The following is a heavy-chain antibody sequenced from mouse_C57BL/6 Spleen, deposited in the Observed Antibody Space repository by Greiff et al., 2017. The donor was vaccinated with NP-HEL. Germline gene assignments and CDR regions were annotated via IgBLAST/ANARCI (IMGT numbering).Heavy chain of an antibody. Sequence: EVKLQESGPELVKPGASVKMSCKASGYTFTDYNMHWVKQSHGKSLEWIGYINPNNGGTSYNQKFKGKATLTVNKSSSTAYMELRSLTSEDSAVYYCAREIRIYYGSSLFDYWGQGTTLTVSS. D-gene: IGHD1-1*01. CDR2: INPNNGGT. V-gene: IGHV1-22*01. J-gene: IGHJ2*01. CDR3: AREIRIYYGSSLFDY. CDR1: GYTFTDYN.